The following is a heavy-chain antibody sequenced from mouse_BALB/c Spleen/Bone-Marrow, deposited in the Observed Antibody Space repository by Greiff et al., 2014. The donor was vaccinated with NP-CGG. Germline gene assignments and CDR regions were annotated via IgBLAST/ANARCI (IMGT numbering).Heavy chain of an antibody. D-gene: IGHD2-2*01. V-gene: IGHV1-18*01. Sequence: VQLQQPGAELVKPGASVKISCKASGYTFTDYNMDWVKQSHGKSLEWIGDINPNYDSTSYNQKFKVKATLTVDKSSSTAYMDLRSLTSDDTAVYYCARRDGYDSYFDYWGQGTTLTVSS. J-gene: IGHJ2*01. CDR3: ARRDGYDSYFDY. CDR1: GYTFTDYN. CDR2: INPNYDST.